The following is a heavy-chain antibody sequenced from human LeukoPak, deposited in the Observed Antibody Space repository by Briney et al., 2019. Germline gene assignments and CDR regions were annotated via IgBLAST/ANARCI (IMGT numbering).Heavy chain of an antibody. Sequence: GASVTVSCKPSGYTFTNYYMHWVRQAPGQGLEWVGIINPSDGTTRYAQKLQGRVAMTRDMSTSTVYMELTALRSDDTAVYYCARDYCGGDCHFDYWGQGTLVSVSS. CDR3: ARDYCGGDCHFDY. J-gene: IGHJ4*02. CDR2: INPSDGTT. D-gene: IGHD2-21*02. V-gene: IGHV1-46*04. CDR1: GYTFTNYY.